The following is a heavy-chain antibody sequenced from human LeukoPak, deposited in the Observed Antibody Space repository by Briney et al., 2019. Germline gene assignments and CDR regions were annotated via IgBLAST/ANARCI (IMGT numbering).Heavy chain of an antibody. D-gene: IGHD3-3*01. CDR3: ARDRTIFGLDKNYFDY. J-gene: IGHJ4*02. Sequence: WLRQAPGKGLEWVSSISSSSSYIYYADSVKGRFTISRDNAKNSLYLQMNSLRAEDTAVYYCARDRTIFGLDKNYFDYWGQGTLVTVSS. CDR2: ISSSSSYI. V-gene: IGHV3-21*01.